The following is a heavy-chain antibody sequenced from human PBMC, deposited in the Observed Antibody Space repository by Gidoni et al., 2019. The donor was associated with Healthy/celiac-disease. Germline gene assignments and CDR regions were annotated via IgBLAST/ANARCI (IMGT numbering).Heavy chain of an antibody. D-gene: IGHD3-22*01. CDR2: IIPIFGTA. Sequence: QVQLVQSGAEVKKPGSSVKVSCKASGGTFSSYAISWVQQAPGQGLEWMGGIIPIFGTANYAQKFQGRVTITADESTSTAYMELSSLRSEDTAVYYCARDYREATMIVVGQGNAFDIWGQGTMVTVSS. CDR3: ARDYREATMIVVGQGNAFDI. V-gene: IGHV1-69*01. J-gene: IGHJ3*02. CDR1: GGTFSSYA.